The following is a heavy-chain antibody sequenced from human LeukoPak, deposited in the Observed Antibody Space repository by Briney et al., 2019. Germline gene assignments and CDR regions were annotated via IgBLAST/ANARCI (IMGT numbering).Heavy chain of an antibody. CDR2: IKNDGSST. D-gene: IGHD1-26*01. Sequence: GGSLRLSCAASGVTFSRYWMHWVRQAPGKGLVWVSRIKNDGSSTTYADSVKGRFTISRDNAKRSLYLQMNSLRAEDTAVYYCIKNSGRDGGNWGQGTLVTVSS. J-gene: IGHJ4*02. V-gene: IGHV3-74*01. CDR3: IKNSGRDGGN. CDR1: GVTFSRYW.